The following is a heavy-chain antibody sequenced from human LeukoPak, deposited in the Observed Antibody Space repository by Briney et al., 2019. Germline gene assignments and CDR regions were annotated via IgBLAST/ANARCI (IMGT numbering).Heavy chain of an antibody. CDR1: GITLSNYG. J-gene: IGHJ4*02. CDR2: ISGSGGRT. Sequence: GGSLRLSYAVSGITLSNYGMSWVRQAPGKGLEWVAGISGSGGRTTYAHSVKGRFTISRDNPKNTLYLQMSSLRVEDTAVYFCARRGVVIRVILVGFHKEAYYFDSWGQGALVTVSS. V-gene: IGHV3-23*01. CDR3: ARRGVVIRVILVGFHKEAYYFDS. D-gene: IGHD3-22*01.